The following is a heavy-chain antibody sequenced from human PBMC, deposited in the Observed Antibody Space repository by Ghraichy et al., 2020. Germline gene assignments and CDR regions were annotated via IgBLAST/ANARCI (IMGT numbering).Heavy chain of an antibody. D-gene: IGHD3-3*01. J-gene: IGHJ6*02. Sequence: SETLSLTCTVSGGSINNYYWSWIRQPPGKGLEWIGFIYYRGGANYNPSLKSRATISVDASMTQFSLRLSSVTAADTAVYYCARDRAVFGPGGMDVWGQGTTATGSS. V-gene: IGHV4-59*01. CDR3: ARDRAVFGPGGMDV. CDR1: GGSINNYY. CDR2: IYYRGGA.